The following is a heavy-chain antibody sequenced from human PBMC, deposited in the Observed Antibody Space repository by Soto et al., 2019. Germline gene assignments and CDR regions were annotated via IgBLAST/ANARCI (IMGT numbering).Heavy chain of an antibody. CDR1: GFTVSSNY. CDR3: AIAQSSSSWYGNYYYYGMDV. V-gene: IGHV3-66*01. Sequence: PGGSLRLSCAASGFTVSSNYMSWVRQAPGKGLEWVSVIYSGGSTYYADSVKGRFTISRDNSKNTLYLQKNSLRAEDTVVYYCAIAQSSSSWYGNYYYYGMDVWGQGTTVTVSS. D-gene: IGHD6-13*01. CDR2: IYSGGST. J-gene: IGHJ6*02.